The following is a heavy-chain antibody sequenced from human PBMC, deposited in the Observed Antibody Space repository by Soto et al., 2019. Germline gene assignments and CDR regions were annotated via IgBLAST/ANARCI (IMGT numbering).Heavy chain of an antibody. J-gene: IGHJ5*02. V-gene: IGHV1-69*01. D-gene: IGHD6-19*01. CDR2: IIPIFVTA. CDR1: GGTFSSYA. CDR3: ARGPRIAVNWFDP. Sequence: QVQLVQSGAEVKKPGSSVKVSCKASGGTFSSYAISWVRQAPGQGLEWMGGIIPIFVTANYAQEFQARVTITEDESTSTAYMELSSMRSEDTAVYYCARGPRIAVNWFDPWGQGTLVTVSS.